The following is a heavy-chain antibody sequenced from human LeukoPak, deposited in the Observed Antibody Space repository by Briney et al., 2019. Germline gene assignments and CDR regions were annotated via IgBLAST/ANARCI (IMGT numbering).Heavy chain of an antibody. D-gene: IGHD1-26*01. CDR2: IYTSGST. Sequence: SETLSLTCTVPGGSISSGSYYWSWIRQPAGKGLEWIGRIYTSGSTNYNPSLKSRVTISVDTSKNQFSLKLSSVTAADTAVYYCARAGWEGAFDIWGQGTMVTVSS. CDR1: GGSISSGSYY. J-gene: IGHJ3*02. V-gene: IGHV4-61*02. CDR3: ARAGWEGAFDI.